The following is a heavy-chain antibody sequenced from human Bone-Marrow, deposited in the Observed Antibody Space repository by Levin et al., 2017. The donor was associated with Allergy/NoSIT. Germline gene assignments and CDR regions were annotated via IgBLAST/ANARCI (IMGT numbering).Heavy chain of an antibody. CDR3: VRGPDLYNGYFDY. CDR2: IYDSGVT. V-gene: IGHV4-61*01. J-gene: IGHJ4*02. CDR1: GGSVSSSSYY. D-gene: IGHD1-1*01. Sequence: PSETLSLTCSVSGGSVSSSSYYWSWIRQPPGKRLEWIGYIYDSGVTNYNPSLDGRITISVDTSKNQFSLKLTSVTAADTAVYYCVRGPDLYNGYFDYWGQGTLVSVSS.